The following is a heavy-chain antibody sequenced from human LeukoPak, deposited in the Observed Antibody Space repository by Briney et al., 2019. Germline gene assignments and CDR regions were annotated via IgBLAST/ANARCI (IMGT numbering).Heavy chain of an antibody. CDR1: GFSVNSVYY. CDR2: IYHSGSA. Sequence: PSETLSLTCTVSGFSVNSVYYWCWIRQPPGKGLEWIGSIYHSGSAYYNPSLKTRVTISVDTSSNQFSLKLSSVTAADTAVYYCARDHGYDSNAYYHDYFDYWGQGTLVTVSS. CDR3: ARDHGYDSNAYYHDYFDY. V-gene: IGHV4-38-2*02. J-gene: IGHJ4*02. D-gene: IGHD3-22*01.